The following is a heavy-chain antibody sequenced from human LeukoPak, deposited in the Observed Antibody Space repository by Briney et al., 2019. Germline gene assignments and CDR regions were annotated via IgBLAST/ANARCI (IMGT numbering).Heavy chain of an antibody. Sequence: ASVKVSCKASGYTFTGYYMHWVRQAPGQGLEWMGWINPNSGGTNYAQKFQGRVTMTRDTSISTAYMELSRLRSDDTAVYYCATGYGDYDILTGYYPDYYYYYYMDVWGKGTTVTVSS. CDR1: GYTFTGYY. CDR3: ATGYGDYDILTGYYPDYYYYYYMDV. J-gene: IGHJ6*03. D-gene: IGHD3-9*01. CDR2: INPNSGGT. V-gene: IGHV1-2*02.